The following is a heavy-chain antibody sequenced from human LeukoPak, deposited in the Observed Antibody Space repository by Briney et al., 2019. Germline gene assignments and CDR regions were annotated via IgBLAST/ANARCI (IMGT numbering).Heavy chain of an antibody. CDR3: ARDRVVVIFDY. Sequence: GGSLRLSCAASGFTFSSYAMHWVRQAPGKGLEWVAVISYDGSNKYYADSVKGRFTISRDNSKNTLYLQMKSLRAEDTAVYYCARDRVVVIFDYWGQGTLVTVSS. J-gene: IGHJ4*02. V-gene: IGHV3-30*04. CDR2: ISYDGSNK. CDR1: GFTFSSYA. D-gene: IGHD3-22*01.